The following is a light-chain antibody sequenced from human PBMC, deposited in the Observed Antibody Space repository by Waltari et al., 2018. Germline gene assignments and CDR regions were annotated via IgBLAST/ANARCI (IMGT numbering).Light chain of an antibody. Sequence: DIQMTQSPSTLSASIGDRVTLTCRASQSIRSWLAWYQQKPGKAPKLLIYKASNLESGVPSRFSGSGSGTEFTLTISSLQPDDFATYYCQQYDSYSYTFGQGTKLEIK. J-gene: IGKJ2*01. CDR2: KAS. V-gene: IGKV1-5*03. CDR3: QQYDSYSYT. CDR1: QSIRSW.